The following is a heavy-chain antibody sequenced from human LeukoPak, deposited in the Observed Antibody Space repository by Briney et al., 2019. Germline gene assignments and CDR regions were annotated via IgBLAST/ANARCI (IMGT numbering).Heavy chain of an antibody. CDR1: GFTFSSYA. J-gene: IGHJ4*02. Sequence: GGSLRLSCAASGFTFSSYAMSWVRQAPGKGLEWVSAISGSGGSTYYADSVKGRSAISRDNSKNTLYLQMNSLRAEDTAVYYCAKTMGAIDHDYWGQGTLVTVSS. CDR2: ISGSGGST. V-gene: IGHV3-23*01. D-gene: IGHD1-26*01. CDR3: AKTMGAIDHDY.